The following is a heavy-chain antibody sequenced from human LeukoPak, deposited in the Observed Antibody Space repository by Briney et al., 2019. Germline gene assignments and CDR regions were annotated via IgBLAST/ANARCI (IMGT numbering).Heavy chain of an antibody. CDR1: GFTFSNYA. J-gene: IGHJ4*02. CDR2: ISGSVNST. CDR3: VKGGQLGY. V-gene: IGHV3-23*01. Sequence: PGGSLRLSCAASGFTFSNYAMTWVRRAPGKGLEWVSAISGSVNSTYYVDSVKGRFTISRDNSKNTLYLQMNSLRAEDTAVYYCVKGGQLGYWGQGTPVTVSS. D-gene: IGHD6-6*01.